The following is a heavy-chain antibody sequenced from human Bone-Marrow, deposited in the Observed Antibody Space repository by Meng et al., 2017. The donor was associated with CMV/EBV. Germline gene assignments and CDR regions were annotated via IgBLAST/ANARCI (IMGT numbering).Heavy chain of an antibody. D-gene: IGHD6-13*01. CDR3: ARGGGSTDLDV. CDR1: GYIFISYE. CDR2: IIPHNGNT. V-gene: IGHV1-18*01. J-gene: IGHJ6*02. Sequence: ASVKVSCKASGYIFISYEIHWVRQAPGQGLEWMGRIIPHNGNTNYAQNLQDRVTLTTDTSTTTAYLEVRNLRFDDTAVYFCARGGGSTDLDVWGQGTTVTVS.